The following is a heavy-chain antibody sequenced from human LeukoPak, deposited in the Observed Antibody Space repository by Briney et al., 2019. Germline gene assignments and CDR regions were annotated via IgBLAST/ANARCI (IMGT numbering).Heavy chain of an antibody. CDR1: GFTFSSYG. V-gene: IGHV3-30*02. CDR3: AKDQDSSSWYVDY. Sequence: PGGSLRLSCAASGFTFSSYGIHWARRAPGKGLGWVAFIRYDGIDQYYADSVKGRFTISTDNSKNTLYLQMATRRARDPALYYFAKDQDSSSWYVDYWGQGTLVTVSS. CDR2: IRYDGIDQ. J-gene: IGHJ4*02. D-gene: IGHD6-13*01.